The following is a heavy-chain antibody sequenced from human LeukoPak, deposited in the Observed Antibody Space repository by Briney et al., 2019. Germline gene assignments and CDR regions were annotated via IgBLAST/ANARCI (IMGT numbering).Heavy chain of an antibody. J-gene: IGHJ6*02. CDR2: INPSGGST. V-gene: IGHV1-46*01. Sequence: ASVKVSCKASGYTFTSYYIHWVRQAPGQGLEWMGIINPSGGSTTYAQKFQGRVAMTRDTSTSRVYMEVSSLRSEDTAVYYCARRDIVVVPAAIEYYYYGMDVWGQGTTVTVSS. CDR1: GYTFTSYY. D-gene: IGHD2-2*01. CDR3: ARRDIVVVPAAIEYYYYGMDV.